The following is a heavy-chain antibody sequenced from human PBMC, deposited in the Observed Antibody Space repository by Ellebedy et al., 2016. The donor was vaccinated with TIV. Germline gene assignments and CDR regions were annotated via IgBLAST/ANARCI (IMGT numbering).Heavy chain of an antibody. CDR2: IWFDGREE. D-gene: IGHD3-3*01. Sequence: GESLKISCAASGFTFSSYWMNWVRQAPGKGLEWVAFIWFDGREEYYADSVKGRFTISRDNSKDTVFLQMTSLMDEDTAMYYCARDLRWDWSGQRFDSWGQGTLVTVSS. CDR3: ARDLRWDWSGQRFDS. J-gene: IGHJ4*02. V-gene: IGHV3-33*08. CDR1: GFTFSSYW.